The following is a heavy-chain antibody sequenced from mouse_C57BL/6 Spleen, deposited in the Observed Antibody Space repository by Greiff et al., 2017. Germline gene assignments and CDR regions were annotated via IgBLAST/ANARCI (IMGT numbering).Heavy chain of an antibody. CDR2: ISDGGSYT. V-gene: IGHV5-4*01. J-gene: IGHJ3*01. CDR3: ARDVGYYGSSYWFAY. Sequence: EVMLVESGGGLVKPGGSLKLSCAASGFTFSSYAMSWVRQTPEKRLEWVATISDGGSYTYYPDNVKGRFTISRDNAKNNLYLQMSHLKSEDTAMYYCARDVGYYGSSYWFAYWGQGTLVTVSA. D-gene: IGHD1-1*01. CDR1: GFTFSSYA.